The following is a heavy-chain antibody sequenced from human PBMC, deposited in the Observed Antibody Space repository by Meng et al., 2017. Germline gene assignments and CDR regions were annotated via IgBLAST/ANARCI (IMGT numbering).Heavy chain of an antibody. CDR2: IIPIFGTA. J-gene: IGHJ4*02. CDR3: ARDDYSNYLPFDY. Sequence: QGLLGQSGARGKKLGSSVKVSCKASGGTFSSYAISWVRQAPGQGLEWMGGIIPIFGTANYAQKFQGRVTITADESTSTAYMELSSLRSEDTAVYYCARDDYSNYLPFDYWGQGTLVTVSS. D-gene: IGHD4-11*01. V-gene: IGHV1-69*01. CDR1: GGTFSSYA.